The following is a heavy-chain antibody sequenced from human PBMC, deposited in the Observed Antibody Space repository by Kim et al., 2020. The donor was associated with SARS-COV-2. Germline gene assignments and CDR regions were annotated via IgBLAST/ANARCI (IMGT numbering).Heavy chain of an antibody. V-gene: IGHV1-69*13. J-gene: IGHJ6*01. CDR1: GGSFTDFA. Sequence: SVKVSCKSSGGSFTDFAFTWVRQTPGRGLEWMGGITPLFGGPTDYAQRFHDRLTITADATTNTVYMDLSSLTSTDTAVYYCARATAVPTAYYYFDLDV. D-gene: IGHD3-10*02. CDR3: ARATAVPTAYYYFDLDV. CDR2: ITPLFGGPT.